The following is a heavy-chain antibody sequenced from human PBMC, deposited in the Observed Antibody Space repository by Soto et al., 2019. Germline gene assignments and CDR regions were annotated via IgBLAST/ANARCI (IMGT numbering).Heavy chain of an antibody. CDR1: GFTFSDYG. CDR2: VSGSGNSGTGDRT. CDR3: AKDERGVIADYFDC. D-gene: IGHD3-10*01. V-gene: IGHV3-23*01. Sequence: GGSLRLSCAASGFTFSDYGMSWVRQAPGKGLEWVSGVSGSGNSGTGDRTYYADSVKGRFTISRDNSKSTLYLQMNSLRAEDTAVYYCAKDERGVIADYFDCWGQGTPVTVSS. J-gene: IGHJ4*02.